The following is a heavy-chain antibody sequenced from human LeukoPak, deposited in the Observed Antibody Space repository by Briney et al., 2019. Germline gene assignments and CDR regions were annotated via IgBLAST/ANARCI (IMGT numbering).Heavy chain of an antibody. D-gene: IGHD6-6*01. CDR1: GFTFSTYW. Sequence: PGGSLRLSCAASGFTFSTYWMAWVRQAPGKGLEWVAFIRYDGSDKYYADSVRGRFTISRDNSKNTLYLQLSSLRVEDTAVYYCAPEYSSSLAIDYWGQGTLVTVSS. CDR2: IRYDGSDK. V-gene: IGHV3-30*02. CDR3: APEYSSSLAIDY. J-gene: IGHJ4*02.